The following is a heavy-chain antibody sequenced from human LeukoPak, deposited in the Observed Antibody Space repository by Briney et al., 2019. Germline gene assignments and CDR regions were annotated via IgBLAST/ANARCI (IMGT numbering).Heavy chain of an antibody. D-gene: IGHD3-22*01. CDR1: GGSISSYY. V-gene: IGHV4-4*07. J-gene: IGHJ1*01. CDR2: IYTSGST. CDR3: PRTYYYDSSGYGYFQH. Sequence: PSETLSLTCTVSGGSISSYYWSWIRQPAGKGLEWIGRIYTSGSTNYNPSLKSRVTMSVDTSKNQFSLKLSSVTAADTAVYYCPRTYYYDSSGYGYFQHWGQGTLVTVSS.